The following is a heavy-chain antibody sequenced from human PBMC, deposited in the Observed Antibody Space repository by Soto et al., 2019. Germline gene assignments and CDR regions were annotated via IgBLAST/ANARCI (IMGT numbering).Heavy chain of an antibody. Sequence: ASVKVSCKASGYTFTGYYMHWVRQAPGQGLEWMGWINPNSGGTNYAQKFQGWVTMTRDTSISTAYMELSRLRSDDTAVYYCARGGRGDTAMVTDYYYGMDVWGQGTTVTSP. V-gene: IGHV1-2*04. CDR3: ARGGRGDTAMVTDYYYGMDV. CDR1: GYTFTGYY. J-gene: IGHJ6*02. CDR2: INPNSGGT. D-gene: IGHD5-18*01.